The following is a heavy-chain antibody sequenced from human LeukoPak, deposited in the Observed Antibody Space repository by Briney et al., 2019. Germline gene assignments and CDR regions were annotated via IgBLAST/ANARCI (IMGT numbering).Heavy chain of an antibody. Sequence: GGSLRLSCAASGFTFSSYSMNWVRQAPGKGLEWVSYISSSSSTIYYADSVKGRFTISGDNAKNSLYLQMNSLRAEDTAVYYCARGGRKAVAGTPNWFDPWGQGTLVTVSS. CDR1: GFTFSSYS. CDR3: ARGGRKAVAGTPNWFDP. D-gene: IGHD6-19*01. V-gene: IGHV3-48*01. J-gene: IGHJ5*02. CDR2: ISSSSSTI.